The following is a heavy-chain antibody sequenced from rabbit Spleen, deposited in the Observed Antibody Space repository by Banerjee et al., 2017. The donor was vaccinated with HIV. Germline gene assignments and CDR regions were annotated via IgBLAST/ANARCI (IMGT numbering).Heavy chain of an antibody. Sequence: QSLEESGGDLVKPGASLTLTCKASGFTLSSYYMNWVRQAPGKGLEWIGCIDVGDGSTFHASWAKGRFTISKTSSTTVTLQMTSLTAADTATYFCARDLDGVIGWNFGWWGPGTLVTVS. CDR1: GFTLSSYY. D-gene: IGHD4-1*01. J-gene: IGHJ4*01. CDR3: ARDLDGVIGWNFGW. V-gene: IGHV1S40*01. CDR2: IDVGDGST.